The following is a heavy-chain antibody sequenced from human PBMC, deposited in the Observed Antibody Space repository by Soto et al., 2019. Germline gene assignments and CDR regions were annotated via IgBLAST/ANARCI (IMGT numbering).Heavy chain of an antibody. CDR2: ISGSGGST. CDR1: GFTFSSYA. Sequence: PGGSLRLSCAASGFTFSSYARSWVRQAPGKGLEWVSAISGSGGSTYYADSVKGRFTISRDNSKNTLYLQMNSLRAEDTAVYYCARQYYDFWSGYSRYYYGMDVWGQGTTVTVPS. V-gene: IGHV3-23*01. J-gene: IGHJ6*02. CDR3: ARQYYDFWSGYSRYYYGMDV. D-gene: IGHD3-3*01.